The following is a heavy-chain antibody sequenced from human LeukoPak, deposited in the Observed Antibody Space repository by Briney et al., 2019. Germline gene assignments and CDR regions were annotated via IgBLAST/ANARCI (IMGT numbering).Heavy chain of an antibody. Sequence: GGSLRLSCAAYGFTFSNYWMSWVRQAPGKGLEWVANIKEDGSIEDYADSVKGRFTISRDNSKSTLYLQTTSLRVEDTALYCCVKQVYGETGYFDSWGRGTLVTVSS. J-gene: IGHJ4*02. D-gene: IGHD5/OR15-5a*01. CDR2: IKEDGSIE. CDR3: VKQVYGETGYFDS. CDR1: GFTFSNYW. V-gene: IGHV3-7*01.